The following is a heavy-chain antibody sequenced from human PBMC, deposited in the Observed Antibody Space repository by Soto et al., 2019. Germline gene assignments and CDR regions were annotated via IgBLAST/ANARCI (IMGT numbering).Heavy chain of an antibody. J-gene: IGHJ4*02. CDR3: AGAEVAGTFAIDY. CDR2: IYYSGST. CDR1: GGSISSYY. D-gene: IGHD6-19*01. V-gene: IGHV4-59*01. Sequence: SETLSLTCTVSGGSISSYYWSWIRQPPGKGLEWIGYIYYSGSTNYNPSLKSRVTIPVDTSKNQFSLKLSSVTAADTAVYYCAGAEVAGTFAIDYWGQGTLVTVSS.